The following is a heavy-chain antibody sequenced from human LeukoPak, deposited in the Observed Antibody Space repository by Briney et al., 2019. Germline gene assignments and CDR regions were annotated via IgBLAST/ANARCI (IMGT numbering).Heavy chain of an antibody. CDR3: ARDRNYYGSGSYPHVFDY. CDR1: GYTFTGYY. D-gene: IGHD3-10*01. CDR2: INPNSGGT. J-gene: IGHJ4*02. V-gene: IGHV1-2*02. Sequence: ASVKVSCKASGYTFTGYYMHWVRQAPGQGLEWMGWINPNSGGTNYAQKFQGRVTMTTDTSTSTAYMELRSLRSDDTAVYYCARDRNYYGSGSYPHVFDYWGQGTLVTVSS.